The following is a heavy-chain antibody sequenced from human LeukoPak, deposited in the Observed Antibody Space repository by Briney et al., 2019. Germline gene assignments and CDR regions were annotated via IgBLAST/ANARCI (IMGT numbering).Heavy chain of an antibody. V-gene: IGHV4-4*09. J-gene: IGHJ4*02. CDR3: ARHGMNGSYTY. D-gene: IGHD1-26*01. CDR2: IYTSGST. CDR1: GDSISSYY. Sequence: SETLSLTCTVSGDSISSYYWSWIRQPPGKGLEWIGCIYTSGSTNYNTSLKSRVAISIDTSKNQFSLKLTSVTAADTAVYYCARHGMNGSYTYWGQGTLVTVSS.